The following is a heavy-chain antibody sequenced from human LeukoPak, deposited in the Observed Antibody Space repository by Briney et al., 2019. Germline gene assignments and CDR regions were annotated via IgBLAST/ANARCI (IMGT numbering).Heavy chain of an antibody. J-gene: IGHJ4*02. CDR3: VRDRCSSCHYFDC. CDR2: ISYDGSNK. V-gene: IGHV3-30-3*01. D-gene: IGHD2-2*01. Sequence: PGRSLRLSCAASGFTFSSYAMHWVRQAPGKGLEWVAVISYDGSNKYYADSVKGRFTISRDTSKNTLYLHMNSLRADDTAMYYCVRDRCSSCHYFDCWGRGTLVTVSS. CDR1: GFTFSSYA.